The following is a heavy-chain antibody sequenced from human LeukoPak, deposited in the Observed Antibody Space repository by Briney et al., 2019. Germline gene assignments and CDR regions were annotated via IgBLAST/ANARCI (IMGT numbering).Heavy chain of an antibody. CDR3: ASGSPYYFDY. CDR2: IYYSGST. Sequence: ASETLSLTCTVSGGSISSGDYKWSWIRQPPGKGLEWIGYIYYSGSTYYNPSLKSRVTISVDTSKNQFSLKLSSVTAADTAVYYCASGSPYYFDYWGQGTLVTVSS. CDR1: GGSISSGDYK. J-gene: IGHJ4*02. V-gene: IGHV4-30-4*08. D-gene: IGHD1-26*01.